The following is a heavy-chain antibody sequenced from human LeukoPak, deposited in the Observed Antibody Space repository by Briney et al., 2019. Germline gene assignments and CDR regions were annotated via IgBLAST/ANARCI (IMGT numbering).Heavy chain of an antibody. CDR2: INNDGSDT. J-gene: IGHJ1*01. CDR1: GLTFTNSW. CDR3: ARVSGLGMNEYYQH. V-gene: IGHV3-74*01. D-gene: IGHD3-10*01. Sequence: GGSLRPSCAASGLTFTNSWMHWVRQAPGKGLVWVSRINNDGSDTRYADSVKGRFTISRDNAKNTLYLQMNSLRVEDTAVYYCARVSGLGMNEYYQHWGQGTLVTVPS.